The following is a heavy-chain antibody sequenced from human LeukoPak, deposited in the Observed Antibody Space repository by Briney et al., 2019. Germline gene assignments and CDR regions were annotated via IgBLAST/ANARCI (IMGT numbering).Heavy chain of an antibody. CDR3: ARDGATTRDAFDI. CDR1: GFTFSSYG. D-gene: IGHD1-14*01. V-gene: IGHV3-33*01. Sequence: PGGSLRLSCAASGFTFSSYGMHWVRQAPGKGLEWVAVIWYDGSNKYYADSVKGRFTISRDNSKNTLYLQMNSLRAEDTAVYYCARDGATTRDAFDIWGQGTMVTVSS. CDR2: IWYDGSNK. J-gene: IGHJ3*02.